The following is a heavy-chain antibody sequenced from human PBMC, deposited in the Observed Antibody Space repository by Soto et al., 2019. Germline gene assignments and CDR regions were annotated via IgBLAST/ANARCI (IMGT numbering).Heavy chain of an antibody. CDR2: ITYDGSNK. J-gene: IGHJ4*02. CDR3: AKDRVGGTFYTPLGF. Sequence: PGGSLRLSCQASGFNFDNYGMHWVRQAPGKGLEWVAVITYDGSNKYYADSVKGRFTISRDNSKNTLSLHLNTLKPEDTAVYHCAKDRVGGTFYTPLGFWGQGTLVTVSS. D-gene: IGHD1-7*01. CDR1: GFNFDNYG. V-gene: IGHV3-30*18.